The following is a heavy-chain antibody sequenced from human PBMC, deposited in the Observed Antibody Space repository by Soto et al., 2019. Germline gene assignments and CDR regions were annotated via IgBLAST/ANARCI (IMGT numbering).Heavy chain of an antibody. V-gene: IGHV4-39*01. CDR3: AGFVVPASRNSDFDY. D-gene: IGHD2-15*01. Sequence: TLSLTCTGSGISVSTSDYYWGWVRQPPGKGLDWIGNIYYSGSTFYNPSLRSRVTLSVDTSKNQFSLRLNSVTAADTAVYFCAGFVVPASRNSDFDYWGQGTLVTVSS. CDR2: IYYSGST. J-gene: IGHJ4*02. CDR1: GISVSTSDYY.